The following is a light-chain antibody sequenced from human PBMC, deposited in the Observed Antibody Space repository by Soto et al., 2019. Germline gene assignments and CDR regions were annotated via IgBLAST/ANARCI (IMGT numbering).Light chain of an antibody. CDR3: QQYDSYSRT. CDR1: QTISTW. CDR2: DAS. J-gene: IGKJ1*01. V-gene: IGKV1-5*01. Sequence: DIQMTQSPSTLSASVGDRVTITCRASQTISTWLAWYQQKPGKAPKLLIYDASSLQGGVPSRFSDSGSGTEFTLTISSLQPDDFATYYCQQYDSYSRTFGQGTEVEIK.